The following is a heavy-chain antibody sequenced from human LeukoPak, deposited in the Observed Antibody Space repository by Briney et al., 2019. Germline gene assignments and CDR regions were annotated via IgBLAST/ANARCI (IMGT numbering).Heavy chain of an antibody. CDR2: IYYSGST. Sequence: SQTLSLTCTVSGGSISSGGYYWSWIRQPPGKGLEWIGYIYYSGSTYYNPSLESRVTISKDTSKNQFSLKLSSVAATDTALYYCARRMTTAGYFDYWGQGTLVTVSS. CDR1: GGSISSGGYY. J-gene: IGHJ4*02. V-gene: IGHV4-31*03. D-gene: IGHD6-13*01. CDR3: ARRMTTAGYFDY.